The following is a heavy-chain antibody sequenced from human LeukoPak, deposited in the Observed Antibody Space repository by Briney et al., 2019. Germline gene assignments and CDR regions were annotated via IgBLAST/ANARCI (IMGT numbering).Heavy chain of an antibody. CDR2: IYYSGTT. J-gene: IGHJ5*02. D-gene: IGHD6-19*01. CDR1: GGSISTTSYF. CDR3: ARVYSSTHNWFDT. V-gene: IGHV4-39*07. Sequence: PSETLSLTCTVSGGSISTTSYFWAWIRQPPGEGLEWIGSIYYSGTTYFNSSLKSRVTISVERSKNHFSLKLSSVTVADTALYYCARVYSSTHNWFDTWGQGIQVTVPS.